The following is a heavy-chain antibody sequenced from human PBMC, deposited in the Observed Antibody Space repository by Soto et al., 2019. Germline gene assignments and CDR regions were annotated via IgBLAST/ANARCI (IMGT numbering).Heavy chain of an antibody. Sequence: GGSLRLSCAASEFTFDKYYMTWVRQAPGKGPEWVANIKPDGSEQYYVDSVKGRFTVSRDNANNSLYLQMNSLRAEDTAVYFCARGNWNYYYGFDVWGQGTTVTVSS. CDR2: IKPDGSEQ. CDR3: ARGNWNYYYGFDV. CDR1: EFTFDKYY. V-gene: IGHV3-7*01. J-gene: IGHJ6*02. D-gene: IGHD1-20*01.